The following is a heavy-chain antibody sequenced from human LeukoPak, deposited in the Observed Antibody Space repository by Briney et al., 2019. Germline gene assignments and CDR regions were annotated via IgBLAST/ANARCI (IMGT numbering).Heavy chain of an antibody. V-gene: IGHV3-74*01. CDR1: GFTLSSYW. CDR3: ASGVLVAGGFDY. Sequence: GGSLRLSCAASGFTLSSYWTHWVRQAPGKGMGWVSRINSDGSSTSYADSVKGRFTISRDNAKNTLYLQMNSLRAEDTAAYYCASGVLVAGGFDYWGQGTLVTVSS. D-gene: IGHD6-19*01. CDR2: INSDGSST. J-gene: IGHJ4*02.